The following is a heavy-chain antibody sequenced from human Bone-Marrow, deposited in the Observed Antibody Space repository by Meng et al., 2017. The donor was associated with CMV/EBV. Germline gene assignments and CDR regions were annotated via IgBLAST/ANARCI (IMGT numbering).Heavy chain of an antibody. J-gene: IGHJ4*02. CDR1: GYTFASYG. CDR2: ISTYNGKA. CDR3: ARKPWSGYYGDFDY. Sequence: PSGYTFASYGISWVRQAPGQGLEWMGWISTYNGKANYAQKFQDRVTMTTDTSTSIAYMEVRSLRSDDTAVYYCARKPWSGYYGDFDYWGQGTLVTVSS. D-gene: IGHD3-3*01. V-gene: IGHV1-18*01.